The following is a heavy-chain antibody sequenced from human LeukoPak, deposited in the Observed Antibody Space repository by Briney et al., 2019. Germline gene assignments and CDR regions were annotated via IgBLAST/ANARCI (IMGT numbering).Heavy chain of an antibody. D-gene: IGHD3-22*01. J-gene: IGHJ4*02. V-gene: IGHV4-39*07. CDR1: GGSISSSSYY. CDR3: ARDTDDSSGYIFDY. Sequence: SETLSLTCTVSGGSISSSSYYWGWIRQPPGKGLEWIGSIYYSGSTYYNPSLKSRVTISVDTSKNQFSLKLSSVTAADTAVYYCARDTDDSSGYIFDYWGQGTLVTVSS. CDR2: IYYSGST.